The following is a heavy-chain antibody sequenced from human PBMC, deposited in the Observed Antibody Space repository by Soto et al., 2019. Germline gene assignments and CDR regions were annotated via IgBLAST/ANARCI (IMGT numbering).Heavy chain of an antibody. V-gene: IGHV3-23*01. CDR1: GFTFSNYA. CDR3: ADPGSGKSDY. Sequence: EVQLLESGGGLVQPGGSLRLSCAASGFTFSNYAMSWVRQAPGKGLEWLSTVNGPDTATYYANSVKGRFTISRDNSKNTVYLQMNSLRAEDTGIYYCADPGSGKSDYWGPGTLVTVSS. CDR2: VNGPDTAT. D-gene: IGHD3-10*01. J-gene: IGHJ4*02.